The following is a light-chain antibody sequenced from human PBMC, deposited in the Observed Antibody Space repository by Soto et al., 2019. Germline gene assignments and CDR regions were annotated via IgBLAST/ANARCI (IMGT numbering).Light chain of an antibody. CDR3: LQDYNYPRT. Sequence: AIQMTQSPSYLSSSVGDRVTITCRASQGIRNDLGWYQQKPGKDPKLLIYDASSLQSGVPSRFSGSGSGTDFTLTLSSLQPEDFATYHCLQDYNYPRTFGQGTKLEIK. CDR1: QGIRND. J-gene: IGKJ2*01. V-gene: IGKV1-6*01. CDR2: DAS.